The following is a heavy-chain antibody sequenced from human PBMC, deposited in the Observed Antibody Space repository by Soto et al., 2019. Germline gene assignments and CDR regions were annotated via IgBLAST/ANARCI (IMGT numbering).Heavy chain of an antibody. CDR2: IYYSGST. Sequence: QVQLQESGPGLVKPSETLSLTCTVSGGSISGSYWSWIRQPPGKGLEWIGYIYYSGSTNYNPSLKSRVTISVDTSKNQFSLKLSSVTAADTAVYYCARDSRSTVTMFDYWGQGTPVTVSS. J-gene: IGHJ4*02. D-gene: IGHD4-17*01. V-gene: IGHV4-59*01. CDR1: GGSISGSY. CDR3: ARDSRSTVTMFDY.